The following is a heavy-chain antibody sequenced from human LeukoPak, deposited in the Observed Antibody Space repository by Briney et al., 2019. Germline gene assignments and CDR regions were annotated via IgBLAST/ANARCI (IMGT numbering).Heavy chain of an antibody. CDR1: GFTFSTYS. CDR3: ARAGFFGSGTYLYDY. V-gene: IGHV3-21*06. CDR2: ISRSSSSI. Sequence: GGSLRLSCAASGFTFSTYSMIWVRQAPGKGLEWVSSISRSSSSISYADSVRGRFTISRDNANNLLYLQMNSLRAEDTAVYYCARAGFFGSGTYLYDYWGQGTLVTVSS. D-gene: IGHD3-10*01. J-gene: IGHJ4*02.